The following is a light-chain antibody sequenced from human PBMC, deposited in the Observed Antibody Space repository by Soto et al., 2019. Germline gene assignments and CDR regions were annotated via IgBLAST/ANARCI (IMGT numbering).Light chain of an antibody. CDR1: QSISSY. J-gene: IGKJ1*01. Sequence: DIQMTQSPSSLSASAGDRVTITCRASQSISSYLNWYQQTPGKAPKLLIYAASSLQSGVPSRFSGSGSGTDFTLTISSLQPEDFATYARAFGQGTKVEIK. CDR2: AAS. V-gene: IGKV1-39*01. CDR3: A.